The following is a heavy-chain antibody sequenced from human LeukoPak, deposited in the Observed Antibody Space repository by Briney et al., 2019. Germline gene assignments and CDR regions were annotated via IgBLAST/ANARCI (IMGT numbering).Heavy chain of an antibody. J-gene: IGHJ1*01. CDR1: GYSFTNYW. CDR2: IYPGDSDT. D-gene: IGHD6-19*01. V-gene: IGHV5-51*01. Sequence: GESLKISCQGSGYSFTNYWIGWVRQMPGKGLEWMGIIYPGDSDTRYSPSFQGQVTISADKSISTAYLQWSSLKASDTAMYYCARQGGSSGWYTEYFQHWGQGTLSPSPQ. CDR3: ARQGGSSGWYTEYFQH.